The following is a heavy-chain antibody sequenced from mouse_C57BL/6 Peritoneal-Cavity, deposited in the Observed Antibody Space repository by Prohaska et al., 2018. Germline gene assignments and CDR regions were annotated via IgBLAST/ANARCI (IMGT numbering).Heavy chain of an antibody. J-gene: IGHJ2*01. CDR1: GFTFTDYY. CDR2: IRNKANGYTT. CDR3: ARSSSNWHFDY. V-gene: IGHV7-3*01. D-gene: IGHD4-1*01. Sequence: EVKLVESGGGLVQPGGSLSLSCAASGFTFTDYYMRWVRQPPGKGLGWLGFIRNKANGYTTEYSASVKGRFTISRDNSQSILDLQMNALRAEDSATYYCARSSSNWHFDYWGQGTTLTVSS.